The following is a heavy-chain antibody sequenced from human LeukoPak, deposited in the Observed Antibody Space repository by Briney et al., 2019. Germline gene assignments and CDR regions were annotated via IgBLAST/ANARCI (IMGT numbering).Heavy chain of an antibody. Sequence: TVKVSCKASGFTFTSSAMQWVRQARGQRLEWIGWIVVGSGNTNYAQKFQERVTITRDMSTSTAYMELSSLRSEDTAVYYCAADLTRANWFDPWGQGTLVTVSS. CDR2: IVVGSGNT. J-gene: IGHJ5*02. CDR1: GFTFTSSA. CDR3: AADLTRANWFDP. V-gene: IGHV1-58*02. D-gene: IGHD3-9*01.